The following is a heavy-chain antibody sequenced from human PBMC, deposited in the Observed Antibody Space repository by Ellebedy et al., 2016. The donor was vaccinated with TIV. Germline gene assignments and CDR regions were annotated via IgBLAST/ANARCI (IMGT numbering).Heavy chain of an antibody. Sequence: ASVKVSXXASGYTFTSYGISWVRQAPGQGLEWMGWISAYNGNTNYAQKLQGRVTMTTDTSTSTAYMELRSLRSDDTAVYYCARERTYCSGGSCYSVSYYFDYWGQGTLVTVSS. CDR2: ISAYNGNT. V-gene: IGHV1-18*01. J-gene: IGHJ4*02. CDR1: GYTFTSYG. D-gene: IGHD2-15*01. CDR3: ARERTYCSGGSCYSVSYYFDY.